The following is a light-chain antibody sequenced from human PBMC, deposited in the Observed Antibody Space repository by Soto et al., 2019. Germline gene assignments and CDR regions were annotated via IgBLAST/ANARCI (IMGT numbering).Light chain of an antibody. J-gene: IGLJ2*01. V-gene: IGLV1-40*01. CDR3: QSYDSSLSVVL. CDR2: GNS. Sequence: QSVLTQPPSVSGAPGQRVTISCTGSSSNIGAGYDVHGYQQLPGTAPKLLIYGNSNRPSGVPDRFSGSKSGTSASLAITGLQAEDEADYYCQSYDSSLSVVLFGGGTKVTVL. CDR1: SSNIGAGYD.